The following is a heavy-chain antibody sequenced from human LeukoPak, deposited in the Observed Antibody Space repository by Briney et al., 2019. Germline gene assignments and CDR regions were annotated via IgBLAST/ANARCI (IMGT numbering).Heavy chain of an antibody. V-gene: IGHV1-18*01. CDR1: GYTFTSYG. CDR2: ISAYNGDT. J-gene: IGHJ4*02. CDR3: ARANREQLVPFDY. D-gene: IGHD6-6*01. Sequence: GSVKVSCKASGYTFTSYGINWVRQAPGQGLEWVGWISAYNGDTNYAQKVQGRVTITTDKSTSTPYMELSSLRSEDTAVYYCARANREQLVPFDYWGQGTLVTVSS.